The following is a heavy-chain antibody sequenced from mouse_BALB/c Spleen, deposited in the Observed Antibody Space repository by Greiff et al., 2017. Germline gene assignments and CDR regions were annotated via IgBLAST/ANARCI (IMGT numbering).Heavy chain of an antibody. V-gene: IGHV14-4*02. J-gene: IGHJ1*01. Sequence: VQLQQSGAELVRSGASVKLSCTASGFNIKDYYMHWVKQRPEQGLEWIGWIDPENGDTEYAPKFQGKATMTADTSSNTAYLQLSSLTSEDTAVYYCARKKYGNYFDVWGAGTTVTVSS. CDR1: GFNIKDYY. CDR3: ARKKYGNYFDV. CDR2: IDPENGDT. D-gene: IGHD2-10*02.